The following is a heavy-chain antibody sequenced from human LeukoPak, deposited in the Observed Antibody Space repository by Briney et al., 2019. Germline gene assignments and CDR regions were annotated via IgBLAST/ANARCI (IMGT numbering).Heavy chain of an antibody. J-gene: IGHJ4*02. D-gene: IGHD3-22*01. V-gene: IGHV4-39*07. Sequence: ETLSLTCTVSGGSISSSSYYWGWIRQPPGKGLEWIGSIYYSGSTYYNPSLKSRVTISVDTSKNQFSLKLSSVTAADTAVYYCASPLRYYDSSGYFDYWGQGTLVTVSS. CDR2: IYYSGST. CDR3: ASPLRYYDSSGYFDY. CDR1: GGSISSSSYY.